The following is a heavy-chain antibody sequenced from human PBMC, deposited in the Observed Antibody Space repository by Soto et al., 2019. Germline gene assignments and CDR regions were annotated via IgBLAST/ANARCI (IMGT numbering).Heavy chain of an antibody. J-gene: IGHJ5*02. CDR3: ARGRSFSYDSTPPPMFDP. V-gene: IGHV3-13*01. CDR1: GFAFSTFD. CDR2: IGTLSDT. D-gene: IGHD3-10*01. Sequence: GGSLRLSCAGSGFAFSTFDIHWVRQAPGKGLEWVSGIGTLSDTFYAASVQGRFTISRQNAKNSVYLQMNSLRAGDTAFYYCARGRSFSYDSTPPPMFDPWGQGALVTVSS.